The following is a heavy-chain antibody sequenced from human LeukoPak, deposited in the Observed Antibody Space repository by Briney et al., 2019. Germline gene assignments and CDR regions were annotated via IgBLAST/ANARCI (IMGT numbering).Heavy chain of an antibody. V-gene: IGHV4-39*01. CDR2: IYYTGST. J-gene: IGHJ4*02. Sequence: PSETLSLTCTVSGGSINSYYWAWIRQPPGKGLEWIGTIYYTGSTYYYPSLKSRLTISLDTSKNQFSLKLSSVTAADTAVYYCARHSTYWVPTTGTFDYRGQGTLVTVSS. CDR3: ARHSTYWVPTTGTFDY. D-gene: IGHD3-9*01. CDR1: GGSINSYY.